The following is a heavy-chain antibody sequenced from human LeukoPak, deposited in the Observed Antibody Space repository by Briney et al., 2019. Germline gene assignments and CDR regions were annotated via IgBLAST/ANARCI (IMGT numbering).Heavy chain of an antibody. V-gene: IGHV1-69*05. CDR1: GGTFSSYA. Sequence: ASVKVSCKASGGTFSSYAISWVRQAPGQGLEWMGRIIPIFGTANYAQKFQGRVTITTDGSTSTAYMELSSLRSEDTAVYYCARDYRVAGVQFDYWGQGTLVTVSS. CDR3: ARDYRVAGVQFDY. CDR2: IIPIFGTA. J-gene: IGHJ4*02. D-gene: IGHD6-19*01.